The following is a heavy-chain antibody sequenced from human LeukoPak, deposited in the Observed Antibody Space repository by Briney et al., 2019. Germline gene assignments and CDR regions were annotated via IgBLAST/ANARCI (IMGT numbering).Heavy chain of an antibody. CDR2: IYPGDSDT. CDR1: GYSFTSYW. J-gene: IGHJ4*02. D-gene: IGHD2-2*01. V-gene: IGHV5-51*01. CDR3: ARIGYCSSTSCYWILDY. Sequence: GESLKISCKGSGYSFTSYWIGWVRQMPGKGLEWMGIIYPGDSDTRYSPSFQGQVTISADKSISTAYLQWSSLKASDTATYYCARIGYCSSTSCYWILDYWGQGTLVTVSS.